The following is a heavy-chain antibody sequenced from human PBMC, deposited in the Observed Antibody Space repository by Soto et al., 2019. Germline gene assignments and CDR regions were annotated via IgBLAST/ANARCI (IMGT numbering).Heavy chain of an antibody. Sequence: EPLSLTCTVSGGSSISSNFYGGWLGQPLGKGLEWIGSVEYGGSTYDNPSLKSRVTLSADTSKNQFSLKLTSVTAADTAIYYCARHVRGAVTMNWFDPWGHGTLVTVSS. D-gene: IGHD3-10*02. CDR1: GGSSISSNFY. J-gene: IGHJ5*02. V-gene: IGHV4-39*01. CDR2: VEYGGST. CDR3: ARHVRGAVTMNWFDP.